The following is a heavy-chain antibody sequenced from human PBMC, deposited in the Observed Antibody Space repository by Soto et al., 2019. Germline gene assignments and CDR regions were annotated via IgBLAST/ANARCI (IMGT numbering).Heavy chain of an antibody. D-gene: IGHD3-16*01. J-gene: IGHJ4*02. V-gene: IGHV1-69*13. CDR1: GGTFSSYA. CDR2: IIPIFGTA. CDR3: ARVLPAGERWLQTTNYFDY. Sequence: GASVKVSCKASGGTFSSYAISWVRQAPGQGLEWMGGIIPIFGTANYAQKFQGRVTITADESTSTAYMELSSLRSEDTAAYYCARVLPAGERWLQTTNYFDYWGQGTLVTVSS.